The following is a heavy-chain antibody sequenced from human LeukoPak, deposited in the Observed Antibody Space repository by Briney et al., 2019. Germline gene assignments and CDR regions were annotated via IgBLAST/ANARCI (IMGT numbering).Heavy chain of an antibody. CDR3: ARIWFDP. V-gene: IGHV3-53*05. Sequence: GGSLRLSCAASGVTVTSDYMSWVRQAPGKGLECVSGIYSGGSTYYAAPVKGRFTISRDKSKNTVYLQMNSLRLADTAMYYTARIWFDPWGKGTLVTVSS. CDR1: GVTVTSDY. CDR2: IYSGGST. J-gene: IGHJ5*02.